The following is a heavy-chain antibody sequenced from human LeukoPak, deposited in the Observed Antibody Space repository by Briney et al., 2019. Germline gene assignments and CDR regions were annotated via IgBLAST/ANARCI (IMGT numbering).Heavy chain of an antibody. V-gene: IGHV4-4*07. J-gene: IGHJ4*02. D-gene: IGHD1-26*01. CDR1: GDSISGYY. CDR2: IYTSGST. CDR3: ARARGGSGSYGHFDS. Sequence: SETLSLTCTVSGDSISGYYWTWIRQPAGKGLEWIGRIYTSGSTNYNPSLKSRVTMSVDTSKNQFSLKMSPLTAADTAMYYCARARGGSGSYGHFDSWGQGTLVTVSS.